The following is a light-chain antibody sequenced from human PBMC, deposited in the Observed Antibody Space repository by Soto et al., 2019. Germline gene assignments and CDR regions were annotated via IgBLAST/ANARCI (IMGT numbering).Light chain of an antibody. CDR1: SSDAGGYNY. V-gene: IGLV2-8*01. CDR2: EVS. J-gene: IGLJ3*02. CDR3: SSYAGSNNLGV. Sequence: QSALTQPPSASGSRGQSVTISCTGTSSDAGGYNYVSWYQQHPGKAPKLMIYEVSKRPSGVPDRFSGSKSGNTASLTVSGLQPEDEADYYCSSYAGSNNLGVFGGGTQLTVL.